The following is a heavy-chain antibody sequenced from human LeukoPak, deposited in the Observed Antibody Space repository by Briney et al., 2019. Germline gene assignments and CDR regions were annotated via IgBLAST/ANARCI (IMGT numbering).Heavy chain of an antibody. CDR2: ISSSGSTI. J-gene: IGHJ4*02. Sequence: GGSLRLSCAASGLTFSSYEMNWVRQAPGKGLEWVSYISSSGSTIYYADSVKGRFTISRDNAKNSLYLRMNSLRAEDTAVYYCARGALGLRLGELSLYFDYWGQGTLVTVSS. CDR1: GLTFSSYE. V-gene: IGHV3-48*03. CDR3: ARGALGLRLGELSLYFDY. D-gene: IGHD3-16*02.